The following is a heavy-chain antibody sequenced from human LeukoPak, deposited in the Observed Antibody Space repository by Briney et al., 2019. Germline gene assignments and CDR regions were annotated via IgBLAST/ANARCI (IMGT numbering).Heavy chain of an antibody. V-gene: IGHV4-31*03. Sequence: PSETLSLTCTVSGGSLSSGGYYWSWIRQHPGKGLEWIGYIYYSGSTYYNPSLKSRVTISVDTSKNQFSLKLSSVTAADTAMYYCARPGYSSGWYPFDYWGQGTLVTVSS. CDR3: ARPGYSSGWYPFDY. CDR1: GGSLSSGGYY. CDR2: IYYSGST. J-gene: IGHJ4*02. D-gene: IGHD6-19*01.